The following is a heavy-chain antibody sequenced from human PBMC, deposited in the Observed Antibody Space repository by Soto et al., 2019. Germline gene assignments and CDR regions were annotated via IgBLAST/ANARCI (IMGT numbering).Heavy chain of an antibody. CDR1: GDSVSSNIVT. Sequence: SQTLSLTCAISGDSVSSNIVTWDWIRQSPSRGLEWLGRTYYRSQWFNDYAVSVKSRMTINADTSKNQFSLQLNYVTPEDTDVYYCARLIGTSWFVGWGQGTPVTVSS. J-gene: IGHJ4*02. D-gene: IGHD6-13*01. CDR2: TYYRSQWFN. CDR3: ARLIGTSWFVG. V-gene: IGHV6-1*01.